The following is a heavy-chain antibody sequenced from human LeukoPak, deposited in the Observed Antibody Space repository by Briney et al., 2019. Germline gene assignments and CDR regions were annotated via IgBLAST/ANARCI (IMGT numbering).Heavy chain of an antibody. CDR2: MSCSGRST. V-gene: IGHV3-23*01. Sequence: GGSLRLSCAASGCTLSIYGMSWVRQAPGKGLEWVSGMSCSGRSTYYADSVKGRFTISRDDSKNTLYLQMNRLRVEDTAIYYCAKESRGYSSSSRVLHYWGQGTLVTVSS. J-gene: IGHJ4*02. CDR1: GCTLSIYG. CDR3: AKESRGYSSSSRVLHY. D-gene: IGHD6-6*01.